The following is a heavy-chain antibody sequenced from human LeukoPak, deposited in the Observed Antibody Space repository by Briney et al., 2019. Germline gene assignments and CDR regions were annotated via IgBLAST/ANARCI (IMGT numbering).Heavy chain of an antibody. D-gene: IGHD2-21*01. V-gene: IGHV3-48*04. CDR1: GFTFSSYS. J-gene: IGHJ6*03. CDR3: ARANDWHYYYYYYMDV. CDR2: ISSSNSTI. Sequence: GGSLRLSCAASGFTFSSYSMNWVRQAPGKGLDWVSYISSSNSTIYYADSVKGRFTISRDNAKNSLYLQMNSLRAEDTAVYYCARANDWHYYYYYYMDVWGKGTTVTVSS.